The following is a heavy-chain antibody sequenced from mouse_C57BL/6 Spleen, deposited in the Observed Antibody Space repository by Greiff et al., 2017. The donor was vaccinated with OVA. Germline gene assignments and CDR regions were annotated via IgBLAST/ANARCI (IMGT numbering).Heavy chain of an antibody. J-gene: IGHJ4*01. CDR1: GFSLTSYG. V-gene: IGHV2-6*01. Sequence: VKLVESGPGLVAPSQSLSITCTVSGFSLTSYGVDWVRQSPGKGLEWLGVIWGVGSTNYNSALKSRLSISKDNSKSQVFLKMNSLQTDDTAMYYCATGNYVGAMDYWGQGTSVTVSS. D-gene: IGHD2-1*01. CDR3: ATGNYVGAMDY. CDR2: IWGVGST.